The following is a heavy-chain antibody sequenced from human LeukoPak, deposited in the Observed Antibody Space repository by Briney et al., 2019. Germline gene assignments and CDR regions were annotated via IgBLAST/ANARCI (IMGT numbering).Heavy chain of an antibody. CDR3: ARQVLKLFGDPTGWFDP. J-gene: IGHJ5*02. V-gene: IGHV4-39*01. D-gene: IGHD3-10*01. CDR1: GGCISSSSCY. Sequence: SKTLSLTGAVSGGCISSSSCYWGWIRQTPGKGLEWIGSIYYSGSTYYNPSLKSRVTISVDTSKNQFSLKLSSVTAADTAVYYCARQVLKLFGDPTGWFDPWGQGTLVTVSS. CDR2: IYYSGST.